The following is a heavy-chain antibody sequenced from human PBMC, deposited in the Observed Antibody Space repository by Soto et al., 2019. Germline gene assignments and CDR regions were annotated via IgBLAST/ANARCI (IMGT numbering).Heavy chain of an antibody. CDR3: ARERVGGFAY. CDR1: GYTFTSYD. CDR2: MNPNSGNT. D-gene: IGHD1-26*01. J-gene: IGHJ4*02. V-gene: IGHV1-8*01. Sequence: QVQLVQSGAEVKKPGASVKVSCKASGYTFTSYDINWVRQATGQGLEWMGWMNPNSGNTGYAQKFQVRGSMAGDTSISTAYMELSSLRSEDTAVYYCARERVGGFAYWGQGTLVTVSS.